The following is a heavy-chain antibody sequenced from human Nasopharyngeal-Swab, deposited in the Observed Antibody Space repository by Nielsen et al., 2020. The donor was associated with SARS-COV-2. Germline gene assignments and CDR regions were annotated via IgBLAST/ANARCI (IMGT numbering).Heavy chain of an antibody. D-gene: IGHD3-3*01. Sequence: GGSLRLSCAASGFTVSSNYMSWVSQAPGKGLEWVSVIYSGGSTYYADSVKGRFTISRDNSKNTLYLQMNSLRAEDTAVYYCARPTYYDYYGMDVWGQGTTVTVSS. CDR3: ARPTYYDYYGMDV. CDR1: GFTVSSNY. CDR2: IYSGGST. J-gene: IGHJ6*02. V-gene: IGHV3-53*01.